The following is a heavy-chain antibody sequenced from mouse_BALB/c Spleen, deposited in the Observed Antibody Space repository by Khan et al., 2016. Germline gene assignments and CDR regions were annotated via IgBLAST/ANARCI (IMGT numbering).Heavy chain of an antibody. CDR1: GYSITSDYA. CDR2: ISYSGST. J-gene: IGHJ3*01. Sequence: EVQLQESGPGLVKPSQSLSLTCTVTGYSITSDYAWNWIRQFPGNKLEWMGYISYSGSTSYNPSLKSRISITRDTSKNQFFLQLNSVTTEDTATDYCARGGGNYRGFAYWGQGTLVTVSA. CDR3: ARGGGNYRGFAY. D-gene: IGHD2-1*01. V-gene: IGHV3-2*02.